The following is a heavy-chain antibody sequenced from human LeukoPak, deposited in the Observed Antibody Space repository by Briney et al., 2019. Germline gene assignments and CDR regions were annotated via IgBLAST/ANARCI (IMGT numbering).Heavy chain of an antibody. D-gene: IGHD3-22*01. CDR2: IHLSGTPT. Sequence: GGSLRLSCAASGFDFSIYRMNWVRQAPGKGLEWVSYIHLSGTPTHYAEVVKGRFSISRDNAKNSLYLQMNSLRAEDTAVYYCARHYYFDSSAYYYREFDYWGQGTLVTVSS. CDR1: GFDFSIYR. CDR3: ARHYYFDSSAYYYREFDY. V-gene: IGHV3-48*04. J-gene: IGHJ4*02.